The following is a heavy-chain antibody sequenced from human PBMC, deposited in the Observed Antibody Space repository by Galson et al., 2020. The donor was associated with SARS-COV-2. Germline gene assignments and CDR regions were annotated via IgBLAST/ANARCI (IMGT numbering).Heavy chain of an antibody. D-gene: IGHD2-15*01. Sequence: SQTLSLTCAVYGGSFSGYYWSWIRQPPGKGLEWIGEINHSGSTNYNPSLKSRVTISVDTSKNQFSLKLSSVTAADTAVYYCARGRNRAGYCSGGSCLPYYYYYGMGVWGQGTTVTVSS. CDR3: ARGRNRAGYCSGGSCLPYYYYYGMGV. CDR2: INHSGST. CDR1: GGSFSGYY. V-gene: IGHV4-34*01. J-gene: IGHJ6*02.